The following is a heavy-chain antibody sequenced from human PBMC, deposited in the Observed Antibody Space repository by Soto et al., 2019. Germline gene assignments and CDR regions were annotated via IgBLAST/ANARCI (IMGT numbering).Heavy chain of an antibody. CDR2: IYYSGST. Sequence: PSETLSLTCTVSGGSISSYYWSWIRQPPGKGLEWIGYIYYSGSTYYNPSLKSRVTISVDTSKNQFSLKLSSVTAADTAVYYCAREAEVATIRGYYFDYWGQGTLVTVSS. D-gene: IGHD5-12*01. CDR1: GGSISSYY. J-gene: IGHJ4*02. CDR3: AREAEVATIRGYYFDY. V-gene: IGHV4-59*12.